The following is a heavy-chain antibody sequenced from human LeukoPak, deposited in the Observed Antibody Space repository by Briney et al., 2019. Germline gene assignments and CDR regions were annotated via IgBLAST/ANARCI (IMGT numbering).Heavy chain of an antibody. V-gene: IGHV3-53*01. CDR2: IYTSGNT. Sequence: PGGSLRLSCAASGFTVSSNYMTWVRQAPGRGLEWVSVIYTSGNTYYADSVKGRFTISRDNSKNTLYLQMNNLRAEDTAVYYCARGPGLVRYGDPAYFQHWGQGTLVTVSS. CDR3: ARGPGLVRYGDPAYFQH. J-gene: IGHJ1*01. CDR1: GFTVSSNY. D-gene: IGHD4-17*01.